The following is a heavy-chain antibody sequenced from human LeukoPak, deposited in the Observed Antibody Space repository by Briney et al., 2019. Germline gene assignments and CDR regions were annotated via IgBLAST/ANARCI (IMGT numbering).Heavy chain of an antibody. J-gene: IGHJ4*02. CDR1: GYSFSSYW. CDR3: ARRRSSTLIDY. D-gene: IGHD3-10*01. V-gene: IGHV5-51*01. CDR2: IHPGDSDT. Sequence: GESLQISCQGSGYSFSSYWIAWVRQLPGKGLEWMGIIHPGDSDTTYSPSFQGQATISADKSISTAYLQWNSLKASDTAMYFCARRRSSTLIDYWGQGTLVTVSS.